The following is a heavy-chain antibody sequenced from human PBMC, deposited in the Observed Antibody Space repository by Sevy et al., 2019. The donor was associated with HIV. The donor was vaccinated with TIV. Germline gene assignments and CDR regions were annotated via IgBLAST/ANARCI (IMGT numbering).Heavy chain of an antibody. CDR2: IGYDGSNK. D-gene: IGHD2-8*01. CDR3: ARDPRMYGDYLLAYFDS. J-gene: IGHJ4*02. Sequence: GGSLRLSCAASGFTPSTDGMHWVRQAPGKGLEWVAVIGYDGSNKYYADAVKGRFTISRDNSKNTLFLQMDSLRAEDTAVYYCARDPRMYGDYLLAYFDSWGQGTLVTVS. V-gene: IGHV3-33*01. CDR1: GFTPSTDG.